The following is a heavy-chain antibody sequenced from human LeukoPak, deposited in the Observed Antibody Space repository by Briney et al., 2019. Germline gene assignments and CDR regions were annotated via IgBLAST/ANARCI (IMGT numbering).Heavy chain of an antibody. CDR3: ARAPYSSSWYYFDH. V-gene: IGHV3-11*06. Sequence: PGGSLRLSYAASGFTFSDYYMTWMRQAPGKGVEWVSYISGSSSHTNYVDSVKGRFTISRDNAKNSLYLQMSSLRAEDTAVYYCARAPYSSSWYYFDHWGQGTLVTVSS. D-gene: IGHD6-13*01. CDR1: GFTFSDYY. J-gene: IGHJ4*02. CDR2: ISGSSSHT.